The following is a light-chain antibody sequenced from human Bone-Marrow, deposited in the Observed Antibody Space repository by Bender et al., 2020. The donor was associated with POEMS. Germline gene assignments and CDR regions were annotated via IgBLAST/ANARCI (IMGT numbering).Light chain of an antibody. Sequence: QSALTQPASVSGSPGQSITISCTGTSSDVGSYDLVSWYQQHPGKAPKLLIYEVSKRPSGVSTRFSGSNSGNTASLTVSGLQSEDEADYYCAAWDDSLNGQVFGGGTKLTVL. V-gene: IGLV2-14*02. CDR1: SSDVGSYDL. CDR3: AAWDDSLNGQV. J-gene: IGLJ2*01. CDR2: EVS.